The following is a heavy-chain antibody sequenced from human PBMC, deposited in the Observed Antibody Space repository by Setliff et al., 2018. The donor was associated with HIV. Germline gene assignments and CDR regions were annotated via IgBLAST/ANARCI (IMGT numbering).Heavy chain of an antibody. CDR2: INPSGGST. CDR1: GYTFTSYY. D-gene: IGHD3-22*01. V-gene: IGHV1-46*01. J-gene: IGHJ3*02. Sequence: GASVKVSCKASGYTFTSYYLHWVRQAPGQGLEWMGIINPSGGSTTYAQKFQGRVTMTRDTSASTVYMELSSLRSEDTAVYYCARADYDSSGYDAFDIWGQGTMVTVSS. CDR3: ARADYDSSGYDAFDI.